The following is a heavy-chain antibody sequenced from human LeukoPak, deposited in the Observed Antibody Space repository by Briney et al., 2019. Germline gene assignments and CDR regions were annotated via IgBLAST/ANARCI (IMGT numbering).Heavy chain of an antibody. D-gene: IGHD3-9*01. Sequence: ASVKVSCKASGGTFSSYAISWVRQAPGQGLEWMGGIIPIFGTANYAQKFQGRVTITADESTSTAYMELSSLRSEDTAVYYCARGGFQGPNYDILTGYYKAGRLEYFQHWGQGTLVTVSS. J-gene: IGHJ1*01. CDR3: ARGGFQGPNYDILTGYYKAGRLEYFQH. CDR2: IIPIFGTA. V-gene: IGHV1-69*13. CDR1: GGTFSSYA.